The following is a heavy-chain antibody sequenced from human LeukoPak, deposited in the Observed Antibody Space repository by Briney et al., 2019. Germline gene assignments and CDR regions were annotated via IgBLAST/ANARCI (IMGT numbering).Heavy chain of an antibody. V-gene: IGHV1-2*02. CDR2: INPNNGGT. J-gene: IGHJ4*02. CDR3: GRDGGNGYLADY. D-gene: IGHD3-3*01. Sequence: ASVKVSCKASGYTFTGYYLHWVRQAPGQGLEWMGYINPNNGGTNYAQKFQGRVTMTRDTSISSAYMELSSLRSDDTAVYYCGRDGGNGYLADYWGQGTLVTISS. CDR1: GYTFTGYY.